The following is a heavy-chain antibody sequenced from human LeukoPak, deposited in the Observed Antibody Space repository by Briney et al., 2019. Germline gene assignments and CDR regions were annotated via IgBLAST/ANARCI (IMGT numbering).Heavy chain of an antibody. CDR3: ARDATPRYYDILTGYKLYGMDV. Sequence: PGGSLRLSCAASGFTFSSYSMNWVRQAPGKGLEWVSSISSSSSYIYYADSVKGRFTSSRDNAKNSLYLQMNSLRAEDTAVYYCARDATPRYYDILTGYKLYGMDVWGKGTTVTVSS. J-gene: IGHJ6*04. CDR2: ISSSSSYI. D-gene: IGHD3-9*01. CDR1: GFTFSSYS. V-gene: IGHV3-21*01.